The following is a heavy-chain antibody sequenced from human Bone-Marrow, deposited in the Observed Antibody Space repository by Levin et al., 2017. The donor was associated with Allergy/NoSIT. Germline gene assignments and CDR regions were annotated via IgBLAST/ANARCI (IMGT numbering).Heavy chain of an antibody. V-gene: IGHV1-3*04. CDR2: INTVNGKT. CDR3: ARSASLPWFDP. Sequence: GESLKISCKASGYTFTSYFMHWLRQAPGQGLEWMGWINTVNGKTKYSQKFQGRLTITRDTSASTAYMDLSGLTSEDTSIYYCARSASLPWFDPWGQGTLLTVSS. CDR1: GYTFTSYF. J-gene: IGHJ5*02.